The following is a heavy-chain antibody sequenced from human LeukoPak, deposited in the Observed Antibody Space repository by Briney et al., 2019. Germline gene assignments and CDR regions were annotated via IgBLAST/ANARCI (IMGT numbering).Heavy chain of an antibody. CDR2: IKQDGSEK. CDR1: GFTFSSYW. V-gene: IGHV3-7*01. CDR3: ARDGDYYDSSGPGDY. D-gene: IGHD3-22*01. J-gene: IGHJ4*02. Sequence: PGGSLRLSCAASGFTFSSYWMSWVRQAPGKGLEWVANIKQDGSEKYYVDSVKGRFTISRDNAKNSLYRQMNSLRAEDTAVYYCARDGDYYDSSGPGDYWGQGTLVTVSS.